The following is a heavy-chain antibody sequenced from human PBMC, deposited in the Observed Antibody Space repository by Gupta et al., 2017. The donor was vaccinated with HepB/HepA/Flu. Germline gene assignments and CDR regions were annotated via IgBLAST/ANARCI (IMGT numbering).Heavy chain of an antibody. Sequence: QVQLVESGGGVVQPGKSLRLSCAGSGFTFSNYGMHWVRQAPGKGLEWVAIIWKDGSHESHVDSVKGRFTISRDNSKNTMYLQMNSLRAEDTAVYYWARELGSAGIVPSSLGYWGQGTRVTVSS. J-gene: IGHJ4*02. D-gene: IGHD2/OR15-2a*01. CDR2: IWKDGSHE. CDR1: GFTFSNYG. V-gene: IGHV3-33*01. CDR3: ARELGSAGIVPSSLGY.